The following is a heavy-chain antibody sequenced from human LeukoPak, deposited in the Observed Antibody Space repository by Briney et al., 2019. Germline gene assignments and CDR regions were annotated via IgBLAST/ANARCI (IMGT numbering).Heavy chain of an antibody. Sequence: GGSLRLSCAASGFSFSGYVMYWVRQAPGKGLEGVAVIRRDGSYKDYADSVKGRFTISRDNHKYTVSLEMNSLRPEDTAVYYCARDPTGGNWFDPWGQGTLVTVSS. CDR1: GFSFSGYV. CDR2: IRRDGSYK. D-gene: IGHD7-27*01. V-gene: IGHV3-30*02. J-gene: IGHJ5*02. CDR3: ARDPTGGNWFDP.